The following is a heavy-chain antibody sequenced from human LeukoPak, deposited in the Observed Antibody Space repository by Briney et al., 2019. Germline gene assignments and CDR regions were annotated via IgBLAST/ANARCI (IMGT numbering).Heavy chain of an antibody. Sequence: SETLSLTCTVSGGSISSSSYYWGWLRQPPGKGLEWIGSIYYSGSTYYNPSLQSRVTISVDTSKNQFSLKLSSVTAADTAVYYCARRDYIGNWFDPWGQGTLVTVPS. D-gene: IGHD4-11*01. CDR3: ARRDYIGNWFDP. CDR2: IYYSGST. J-gene: IGHJ5*02. V-gene: IGHV4-39*01. CDR1: GGSISSSSYY.